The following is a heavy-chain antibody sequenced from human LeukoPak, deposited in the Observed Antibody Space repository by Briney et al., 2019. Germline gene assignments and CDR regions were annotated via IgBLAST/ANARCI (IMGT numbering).Heavy chain of an antibody. V-gene: IGHV1-2*06. CDR1: GYTSTGYY. D-gene: IGHD1-20*01. CDR3: ATLITGTMYYFDY. CDR2: INPNSGGT. J-gene: IGHJ4*02. Sequence: ASVKVSCKASGYTSTGYYMHWVRQAPGQGLEWMGRINPNSGGTNYAQKFQGRVTMTRDTSISTAYMELSRLRSDDTAVYYCATLITGTMYYFDYWGQGTLVTVSS.